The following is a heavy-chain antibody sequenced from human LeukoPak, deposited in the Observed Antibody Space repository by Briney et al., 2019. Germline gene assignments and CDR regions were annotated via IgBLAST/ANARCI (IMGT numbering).Heavy chain of an antibody. V-gene: IGHV1-46*01. J-gene: IGHJ4*02. Sequence: ASVKVSCKASGYTFTTYYMHWVRQAPGQGLEWMGIINPSGGSTGYAQKFQGRVTMTRDTSTSTVYMELSSLRSEDTAVYYCAGDSRQYSPDYWGQGTLVTVSS. CDR2: INPSGGST. CDR3: AGDSRQYSPDY. CDR1: GYTFTTYY. D-gene: IGHD2-21*01.